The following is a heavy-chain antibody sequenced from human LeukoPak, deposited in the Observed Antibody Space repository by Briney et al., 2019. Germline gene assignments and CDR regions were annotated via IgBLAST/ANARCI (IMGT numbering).Heavy chain of an antibody. CDR3: AREYGSGSYLRWFDP. V-gene: IGHV4-61*02. J-gene: IGHJ5*02. CDR1: GGSISSGSYY. D-gene: IGHD3-10*01. Sequence: PSQTLSLTCTDSGGSISSGSYYWSWIRQPAGKGLEWIGRIYTSGSTNYNPSLKSRVTISVDTSKNQFSLKLSSVTAADTAVYYCAREYGSGSYLRWFDPWGQGTLVTVSS. CDR2: IYTSGST.